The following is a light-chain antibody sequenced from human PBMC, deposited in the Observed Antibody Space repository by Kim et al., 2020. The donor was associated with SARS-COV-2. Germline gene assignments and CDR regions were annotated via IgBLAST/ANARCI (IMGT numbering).Light chain of an antibody. J-gene: IGLJ1*01. V-gene: IGLV3-19*01. Sequence: ALGKTVRINCQGGGPRRGCARLEPQGPGQAPVLVIYAKKHRPPGIPNRFSWSSAGNPASLAITGAQAEDWADYYCNPRDSSGASYVFGTGTKVTVL. CDR1: GPRRGC. CDR2: AKK. CDR3: NPRDSSGASYV.